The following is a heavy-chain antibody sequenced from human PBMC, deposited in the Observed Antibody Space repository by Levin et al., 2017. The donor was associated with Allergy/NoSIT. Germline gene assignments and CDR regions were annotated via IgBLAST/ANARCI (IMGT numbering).Heavy chain of an antibody. J-gene: IGHJ2*01. D-gene: IGHD4-17*01. CDR2: INPNSGGT. CDR1: GYTFTGYY. CDR3: ARATGDYDWYFDL. V-gene: IGHV1-2*06. Sequence: ASVKVSCKASGYTFTGYYMHWVRQAPGQGLEWMGRINPNSGGTNYAQKFQGRVTMTRDTSISTAYMELSRLRSDDTAVYYCARATGDYDWYFDLWGRGTLVTVSS.